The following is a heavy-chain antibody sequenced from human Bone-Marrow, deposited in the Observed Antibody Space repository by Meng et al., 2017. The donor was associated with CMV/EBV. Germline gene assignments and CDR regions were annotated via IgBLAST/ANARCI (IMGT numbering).Heavy chain of an antibody. J-gene: IGHJ4*02. CDR1: GYTFTSYD. D-gene: IGHD6-19*01. CDR2: ISPNSGGT. V-gene: IGHV1-2*02. CDR3: ARAGDIAVAGSFDY. Sequence: ASVKVSCKASGYTFTSYDINWVRQATGQGLEWMGWISPNSGGTNYAQKFQGRVTMTRDTSISTAYMELSRLRSDDTAVYYCARAGDIAVAGSFDYWGQGTLVTVSS.